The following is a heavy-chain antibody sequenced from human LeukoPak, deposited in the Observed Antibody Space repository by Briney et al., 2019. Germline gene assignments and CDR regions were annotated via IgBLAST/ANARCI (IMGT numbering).Heavy chain of an antibody. CDR3: ARGSCSGDSCDPAPLDY. Sequence: GGSLRLSCAASGFTVSSNYMNWVRQAPGKGLEWVSIIYSGGSTYYADSVKGRFTISRDNSKNTLYLQMNSLRAEDTAVYYCARGSCSGDSCDPAPLDYWGQGSLVTVSS. V-gene: IGHV3-53*01. CDR1: GFTVSSNY. CDR2: IYSGGST. J-gene: IGHJ4*02. D-gene: IGHD2-15*01.